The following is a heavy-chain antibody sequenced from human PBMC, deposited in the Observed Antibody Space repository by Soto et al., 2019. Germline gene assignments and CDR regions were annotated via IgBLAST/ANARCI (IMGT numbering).Heavy chain of an antibody. CDR1: GYTFTGYY. CDR3: ARDRKAAGHYYYYGMDV. CDR2: INPNSGGT. Sequence: GASVKVSCKASGYTFTGYYMHWVRQAPGQGLEWMGWINPNSGGTNYAQKFQGWVTMTRDTSISTAYMELSRLRSDDTAVYYCARDRKAAGHYYYYGMDVWGQGTTVTVSS. J-gene: IGHJ6*02. V-gene: IGHV1-2*04. D-gene: IGHD6-13*01.